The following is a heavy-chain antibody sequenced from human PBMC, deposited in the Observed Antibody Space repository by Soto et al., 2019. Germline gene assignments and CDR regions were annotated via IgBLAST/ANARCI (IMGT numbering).Heavy chain of an antibody. CDR1: GFRFSDFA. Sequence: EVQLLEYGGGFVQPGGSLRLSCAASGFRFSDFAMTWVRQAPGRGLEWVSAITGTASSTYYADSVKGRFTISRHNSKNTLYLQIKSLRAEDTAISYCAKGAEGYVGSSLDSWGQGTLVTVSS. D-gene: IGHD5-12*01. CDR2: ITGTASST. CDR3: AKGAEGYVGSSLDS. V-gene: IGHV3-23*01. J-gene: IGHJ4*02.